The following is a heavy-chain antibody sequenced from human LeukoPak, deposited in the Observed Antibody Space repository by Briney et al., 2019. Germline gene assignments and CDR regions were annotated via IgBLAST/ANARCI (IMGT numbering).Heavy chain of an antibody. CDR3: TRDDFWSGYYPPRDY. J-gene: IGHJ4*02. CDR2: IRSKAYGGTT. V-gene: IGHV3-49*03. D-gene: IGHD3-3*01. Sequence: GGSLRLSCTASGFTFGDYAMSWFRQAPGKGLEWVGFIRSKAYGGTTEYAASVKGRFTISRDDSKSIAYLQMNSLKTEDTAVYYCTRDDFWSGYYPPRDYWGQGTLVTVSS. CDR1: GFTFGDYA.